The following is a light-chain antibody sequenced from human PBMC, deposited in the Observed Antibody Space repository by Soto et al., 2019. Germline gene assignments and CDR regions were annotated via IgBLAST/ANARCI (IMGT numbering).Light chain of an antibody. J-gene: IGKJ1*01. CDR1: QHINTK. Sequence: EIVMTQSPATLSVTPGERATLSCRASQHINTKVAWYQQRPGQALRLLIYDASTRATGIPDRFSGSGSGTDFTLTISRLEPEDSAVYYCQQYGSSRGTFGQGTKVDIK. V-gene: IGKV3-20*01. CDR3: QQYGSSRGT. CDR2: DAS.